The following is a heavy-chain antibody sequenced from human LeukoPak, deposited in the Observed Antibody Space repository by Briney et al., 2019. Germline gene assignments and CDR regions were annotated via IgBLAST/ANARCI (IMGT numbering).Heavy chain of an antibody. V-gene: IGHV1-2*02. D-gene: IGHD5-12*01. J-gene: IGHJ4*02. CDR1: GYTFTGYY. CDR3: ARDFGRGYCGYDSN. Sequence: ASVKVSCKASGYTFTGYYMHWVRQAPGQGLEWMGWINPNSGGTNYAQKFQGRVTMTRDTSISTAYMELSRLRSDDTAVYSCARDFGRGYCGYDSNWGQGTLVTVSS. CDR2: INPNSGGT.